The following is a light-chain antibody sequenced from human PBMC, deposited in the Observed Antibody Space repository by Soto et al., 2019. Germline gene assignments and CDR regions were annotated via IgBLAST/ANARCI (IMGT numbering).Light chain of an antibody. CDR1: QSVSSSF. V-gene: IGKV3-20*01. CDR2: GAS. CDR3: QEYGTSPWT. J-gene: IGKJ1*01. Sequence: EIVLTQSPGTLSLSPGERATLSCRASQSVSSSFLAWYQQKHGQAPRLLIYGASSRATGFPDRVSGSGCGTSFTLTISRLEHEYCAVYYCQEYGTSPWTFGQGTKVEIK.